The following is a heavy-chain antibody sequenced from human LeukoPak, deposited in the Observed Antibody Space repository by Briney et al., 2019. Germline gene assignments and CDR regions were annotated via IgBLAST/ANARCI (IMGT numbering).Heavy chain of an antibody. V-gene: IGHV4-34*01. CDR3: ARGPLGYCSSTSCRNWFDP. J-gene: IGHJ5*02. CDR2: INHSGST. CDR1: GGSFSGYY. Sequence: PSETLSLTCAVYGGSFSGYYWSWIRQPPGKGLEWIGEINHSGSTNYNPSLKSRVTIPVDTSKNQFSLKLSSVTAADTAVYYCARGPLGYCSSTSCRNWFDPWGQGTLVTVSS. D-gene: IGHD2-2*01.